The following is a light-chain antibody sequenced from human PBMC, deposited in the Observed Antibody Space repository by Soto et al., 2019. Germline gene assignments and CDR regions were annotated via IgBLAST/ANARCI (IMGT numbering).Light chain of an antibody. CDR3: MQGSHWPRT. Sequence: DVVMTQSPLSLPVTLGQPASISCRSSQSLVYSDGNTYLNWFHQRPGQSPRRLIYRVSNRDSGDPDIFSGRGSGTDFTLKISRVEAEDVGVYYCMQGSHWPRTFGQGTRLEIK. CDR1: QSLVYSDGNTY. V-gene: IGKV2-30*01. J-gene: IGKJ5*01. CDR2: RVS.